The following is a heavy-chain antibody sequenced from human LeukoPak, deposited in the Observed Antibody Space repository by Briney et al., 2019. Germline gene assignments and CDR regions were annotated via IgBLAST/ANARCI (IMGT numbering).Heavy chain of an antibody. J-gene: IGHJ4*02. CDR1: GGSISSSSYY. CDR3: ARGGSYRSFDY. V-gene: IGHV4-39*07. CDR2: IYYSGST. Sequence: SETLSLTCTVSGGSISSSSYYWGWIRQPPGKGLEWIGSIYYSGSTYYNPSLKSRVTISVDTSKNQFYLKLISVTAADTAVYYCARGGSYRSFDYWGQGTLVTVSS. D-gene: IGHD3-16*02.